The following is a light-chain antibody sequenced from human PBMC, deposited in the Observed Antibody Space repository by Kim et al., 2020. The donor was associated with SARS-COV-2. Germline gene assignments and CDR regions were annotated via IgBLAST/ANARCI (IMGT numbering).Light chain of an antibody. Sequence: GQRVTISCSGGKYNIGSNTVSWNQHIPATAPTLLIYSNSQRPSGVPDRFSGAKSGTSASLAISGLRSDDEADYYCAAWDDSLNGVIFGGGTQLTVL. V-gene: IGLV1-44*01. CDR3: AAWDDSLNGVI. CDR1: KYNIGSNT. CDR2: SNS. J-gene: IGLJ2*01.